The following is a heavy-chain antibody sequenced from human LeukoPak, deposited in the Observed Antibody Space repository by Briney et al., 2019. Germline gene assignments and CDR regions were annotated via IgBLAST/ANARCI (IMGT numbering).Heavy chain of an antibody. V-gene: IGHV4-59*01. CDR1: GGSISSYY. J-gene: IGHJ4*02. Sequence: PSETLSLTCTVSGGSISSYYWSWIRQPPGKGLEWIGYIYYSGSTNYSPSLKSRVTISVDTSKNQFSLKLSSVTAADTAVYYCARESGSIDYWGQGTLVTVSS. CDR2: IYYSGST. CDR3: ARESGSIDY. D-gene: IGHD1-26*01.